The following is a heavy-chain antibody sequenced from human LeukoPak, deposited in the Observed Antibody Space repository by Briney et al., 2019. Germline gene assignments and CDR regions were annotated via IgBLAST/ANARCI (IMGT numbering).Heavy chain of an antibody. CDR2: IKQDGSVK. Sequence: GGSLRLSCVASGFSFSDYWMSWVRQAPGKGLEWVANIKQDGSVKYFVDSVKGRFTISRDNARNSLYLQMNSLGVEDTAVYYCARKGLPDYWGQGTLVTVSS. CDR1: GFSFSDYW. V-gene: IGHV3-7*01. J-gene: IGHJ4*02. CDR3: ARKGLPDY.